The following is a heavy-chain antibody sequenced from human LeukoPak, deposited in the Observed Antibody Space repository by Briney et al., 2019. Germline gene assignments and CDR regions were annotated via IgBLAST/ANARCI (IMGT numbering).Heavy chain of an antibody. Sequence: GGSLRLSCAASGFTFSSYAMHWVRQAPGKGLEWVAVISYDGSHKYYADSVKGRFTISRDNSKNTLYLQMNSLRAEDTAVYYCGREVRDAFDIWGQGTMVTVSS. CDR3: GREVRDAFDI. CDR1: GFTFSSYA. J-gene: IGHJ3*02. V-gene: IGHV3-30*04. CDR2: ISYDGSHK.